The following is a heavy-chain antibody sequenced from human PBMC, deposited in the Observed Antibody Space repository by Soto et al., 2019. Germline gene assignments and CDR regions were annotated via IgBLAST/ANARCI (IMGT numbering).Heavy chain of an antibody. Sequence: QVQLVESGGGVVQPGRSLRLSCAASGFTFSSYAMHWVRQAPGKGLEWVAVISYDGSNKYYADSVKGRFTISRDNSKNTLYLQMNSLRAEDTAVYYCARGVGNPGESSSLSCGMDVWGQGTTVTVS. CDR2: ISYDGSNK. J-gene: IGHJ6*02. V-gene: IGHV3-30-3*01. CDR1: GFTFSSYA. CDR3: ARGVGNPGESSSLSCGMDV. D-gene: IGHD6-6*01.